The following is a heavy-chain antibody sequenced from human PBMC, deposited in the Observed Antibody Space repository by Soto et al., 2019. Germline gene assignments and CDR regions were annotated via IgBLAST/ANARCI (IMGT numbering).Heavy chain of an antibody. CDR1: GFTFSSYA. D-gene: IGHD6-6*01. J-gene: IGHJ4*02. Sequence: EVQLLESGGGLVQPGGSLRLSCAASGFTFSSYAMSWVRQAPGKGLEWVSAISGSGGSTYYAYSVKGRFTISRDNSKNTLYLQMNSLRAEDTAVYYCAKDQGYSSSSPDYWGQGTLVTVSS. CDR3: AKDQGYSSSSPDY. CDR2: ISGSGGST. V-gene: IGHV3-23*01.